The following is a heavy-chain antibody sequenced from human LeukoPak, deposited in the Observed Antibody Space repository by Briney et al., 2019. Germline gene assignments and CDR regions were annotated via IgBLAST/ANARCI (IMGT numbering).Heavy chain of an antibody. CDR1: GYTLTELP. D-gene: IGHD1-26*01. V-gene: IGHV1-24*01. CDR3: ATPTQGYSGFDY. Sequence: ASVKVSCKVSGYTLTELPLHWVRQAPGKGLEWMGGFDPEDGETIYAQKFQGRVTMTEDTSTDTAYMELSSLRSEDTAMYYCATPTQGYSGFDYWGQGTLVTASS. J-gene: IGHJ4*02. CDR2: FDPEDGET.